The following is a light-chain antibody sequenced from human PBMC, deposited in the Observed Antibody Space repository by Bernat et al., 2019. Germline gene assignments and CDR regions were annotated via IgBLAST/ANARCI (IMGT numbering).Light chain of an antibody. J-gene: IGLJ3*02. Sequence: QLVLTQSPSASASLGASVKLTCTLTSGHSTYAIAWHQQKPEKGPRYLMKVKSDGSYSKGDVIPDRFSGSSSGAERYLTISSLQSEDEADYYCQTWGTGIGVFGGGTKLTVL. CDR1: SGHSTYA. CDR2: VKSDGSY. CDR3: QTWGTGIGV. V-gene: IGLV4-69*01.